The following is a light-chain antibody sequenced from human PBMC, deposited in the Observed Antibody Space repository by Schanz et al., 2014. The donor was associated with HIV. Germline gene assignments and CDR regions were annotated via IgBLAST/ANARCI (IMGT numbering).Light chain of an antibody. CDR1: SSDVGGYNY. Sequence: QSVLTQPAFVSGSPGQSITISCTGSSSDVGGYNYVSWYQQHPGKAPQLMIYDVSKRPSGVPDRFSGSKSDNTASLTISGLQDGDEAYYYCGSYTTATTWVFGGGTKLTVL. V-gene: IGLV2-14*01. CDR2: DVS. J-gene: IGLJ3*02. CDR3: GSYTTATTWV.